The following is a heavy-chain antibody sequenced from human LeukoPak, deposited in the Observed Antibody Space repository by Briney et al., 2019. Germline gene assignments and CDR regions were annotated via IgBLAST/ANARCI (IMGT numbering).Heavy chain of an antibody. CDR2: IYTSGST. J-gene: IGHJ4*02. Sequence: SETLSLTRTLSGGSISSYYWSWIRQPAGKGLEWIGRIYTSGSTNYNPSLKSRVTLSVDTSKNQFSLKLSSVTAADTAVYYCAREQSYYDFWSGYFDVYYFDYWGQETLVTVS. D-gene: IGHD3-3*01. CDR1: GGSISSYY. V-gene: IGHV4-4*07. CDR3: AREQSYYDFWSGYFDVYYFDY.